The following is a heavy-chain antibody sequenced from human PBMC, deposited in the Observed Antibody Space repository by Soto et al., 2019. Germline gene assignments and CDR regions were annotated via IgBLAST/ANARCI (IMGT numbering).Heavy chain of an antibody. CDR3: ASYDVVVVAATLSDY. V-gene: IGHV3-11*01. CDR1: GFTFSDYC. D-gene: IGHD2-15*01. J-gene: IGHJ4*02. Sequence: QVQLVESGGGLVKPGGSLRLSCAASGFTFSDYCMSWIRQAPGEGLEWVSYISSSGSTIYYADSVKGRFTISRDNAKNSLYLQMNSLRAEDTAVYYCASYDVVVVAATLSDYWGQGTLVTVST. CDR2: ISSSGSTI.